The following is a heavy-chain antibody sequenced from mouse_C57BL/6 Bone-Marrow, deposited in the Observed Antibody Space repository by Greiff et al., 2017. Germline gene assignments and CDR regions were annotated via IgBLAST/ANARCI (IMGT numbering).Heavy chain of an antibody. CDR1: GYSFTGYY. Sequence: EVQLQQSGPELVKPGASVKISCKASGYSFTGYYMNWVKQSPEKSLEWIGEINPSTGGTTYNQKFKAKATLTVDKSSSTAYMQLKSLTSEDSAVYYCARFYYDYDVWYFDVWGTGTTVTVSS. V-gene: IGHV1-42*01. D-gene: IGHD2-4*01. J-gene: IGHJ1*03. CDR3: ARFYYDYDVWYFDV. CDR2: INPSTGGT.